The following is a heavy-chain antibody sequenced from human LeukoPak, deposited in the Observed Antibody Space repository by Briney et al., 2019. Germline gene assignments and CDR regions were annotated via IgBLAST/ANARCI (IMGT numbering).Heavy chain of an antibody. CDR3: ARETAGYSSGWPY. CDR1: GFTFSSYS. CDR2: ISSSSSYI. D-gene: IGHD6-19*01. Sequence: PGGSLRLSCAASGFTFSSYSMNWVRQAPGKGLEWVSSISSSSSYIYYADSVKGRFTISRDNAKNSLYLQMNSLRAEDTAVYYCARETAGYSSGWPYWGQGTLVTVSS. J-gene: IGHJ4*02. V-gene: IGHV3-21*01.